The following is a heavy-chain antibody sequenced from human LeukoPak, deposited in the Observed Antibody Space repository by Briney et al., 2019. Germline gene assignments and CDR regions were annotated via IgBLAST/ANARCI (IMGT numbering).Heavy chain of an antibody. CDR2: ISSSSSYI. D-gene: IGHD6-13*01. CDR3: ARENIAAAGIV. V-gene: IGHV3-11*06. J-gene: IGHJ4*02. CDR1: GFTFRGYY. Sequence: GGSLRLSCVASGFTFRGYYMSWIRRAPGKGLEWVSYISSSSSYIDYADSVKGRFTISRDNAKNSLYLQMNSLRAEDTAVYYCARENIAAAGIVWGQGTLVTVSS.